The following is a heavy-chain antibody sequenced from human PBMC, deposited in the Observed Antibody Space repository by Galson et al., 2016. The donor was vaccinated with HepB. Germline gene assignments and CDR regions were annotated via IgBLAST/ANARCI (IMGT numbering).Heavy chain of an antibody. CDR1: GGSISGSQW. CDR3: GREGAGENVAFLIFDL. D-gene: IGHD3-3*02. Sequence: SETLSLTCAVSGGSISGSQWWSWVRQPPGKGLEWIGEIGHTGISNYNPSLKSRVSMSGDKSKNQFSLNLDAVTAADTALYYCGREGAGENVAFLIFDLWGQGILVTVSS. V-gene: IGHV4-4*02. CDR2: IGHTGIS. J-gene: IGHJ4*02.